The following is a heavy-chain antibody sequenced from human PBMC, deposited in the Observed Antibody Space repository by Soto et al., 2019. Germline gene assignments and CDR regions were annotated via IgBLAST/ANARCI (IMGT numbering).Heavy chain of an antibody. CDR3: ARPRFYDPPKDCLDY. D-gene: IGHD5-12*01. CDR2: LSLDGSTE. Sequence: QVQLVESGGGVVQPGRSLRLSCAASGFNFNRYAMHWVRQAPGKGLEWVALLSLDGSTESYADSVKGRFTISRDNSKNTLYLQMNSLSPEDTAVYYWARPRFYDPPKDCLDYWGQGTLVTVSS. J-gene: IGHJ4*02. V-gene: IGHV3-30-3*01. CDR1: GFNFNRYA.